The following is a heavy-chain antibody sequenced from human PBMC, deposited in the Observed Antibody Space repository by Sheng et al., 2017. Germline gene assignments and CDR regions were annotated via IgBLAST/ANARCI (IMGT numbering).Heavy chain of an antibody. CDR3: ARDPNC. CDR2: IYDDGRT. CDR1: GGSISSSHYY. J-gene: IGHJ4*02. V-gene: IGHV4-39*07. Sequence: QLQLQESGPGLVKPSETLSLTCTVSGGSISSSHYYWGWIRQPPGKGLEWIGSIYDDGRTYYNPSLKSRVTISVDTSKNQFSLKLNSVTDADTAVYFCARDPNCWGQGTLVTVSS.